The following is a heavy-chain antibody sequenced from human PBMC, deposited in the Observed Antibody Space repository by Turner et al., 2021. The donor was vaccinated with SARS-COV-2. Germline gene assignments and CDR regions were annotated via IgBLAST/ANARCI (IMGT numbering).Heavy chain of an antibody. D-gene: IGHD2-2*01. J-gene: IGHJ5*02. CDR1: GYTLTELS. CDR2: FDPEDGET. CDR3: ATGYQLRVNWFDP. Sequence: QVQLVQSGAAVNKPGASVKVSCKISGYTLTELSMYWVRQAPGKGLEWMGGFDPEDGETIYAQNFQGRVTMTEDTSTDTAYMELSSLRSEDTAVYFCATGYQLRVNWFDPWGQGTLVTVSS. V-gene: IGHV1-24*01.